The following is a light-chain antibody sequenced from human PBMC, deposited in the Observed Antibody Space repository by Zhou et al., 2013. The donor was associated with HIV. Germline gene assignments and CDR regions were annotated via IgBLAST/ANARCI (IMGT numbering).Light chain of an antibody. CDR3: QQSYSTPYS. CDR1: QSIINY. J-gene: IGKJ2*03. CDR2: AAS. Sequence: DIKMTQSPSSLSASVGDRVTITCRASQSIINYLNWYQQKPGKAPKLLIYAASTLQSGVPSRFSGRGSGTDFTLTISSLQPEDFASYYCQQSYSTPYSFGQGTKLEIK. V-gene: IGKV1-39*01.